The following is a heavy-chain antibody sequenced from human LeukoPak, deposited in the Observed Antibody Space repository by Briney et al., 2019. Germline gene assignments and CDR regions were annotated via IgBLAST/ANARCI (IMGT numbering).Heavy chain of an antibody. D-gene: IGHD5-12*01. Sequence: PSETLSLTCTVSGGSISSNYWSWIRQPPGKGLECIGYIYYTGSTTYNPSLKSRVTISVDTSKNQFSLKLSSVTAVDTAVYYCARGGGGYSWYFDLWGRGTLVTVSS. J-gene: IGHJ2*01. CDR3: ARGGGGYSWYFDL. CDR2: IYYTGST. CDR1: GGSISSNY. V-gene: IGHV4-59*12.